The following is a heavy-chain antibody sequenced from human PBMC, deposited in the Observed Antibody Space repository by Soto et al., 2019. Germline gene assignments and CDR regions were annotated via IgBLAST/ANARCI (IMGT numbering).Heavy chain of an antibody. J-gene: IGHJ4*02. Sequence: QVQLVQSGAEVKKPGASVKVSCKASGYTFTSYGISWVRQAPGQGLEWVGWISAYNGNTNYAQKLQGRVTMTTHTSTSTAYMELRSMRSDDTAVYYCARDLALFISAAGPQGDYWGQGTLVTVSS. CDR3: ARDLALFISAAGPQGDY. CDR2: ISAYNGNT. V-gene: IGHV1-18*01. D-gene: IGHD6-13*01. CDR1: GYTFTSYG.